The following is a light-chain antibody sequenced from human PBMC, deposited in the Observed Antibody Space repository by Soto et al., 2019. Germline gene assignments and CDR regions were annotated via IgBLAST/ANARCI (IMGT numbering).Light chain of an antibody. CDR3: TSYVGNDIWV. CDR2: EVT. CDR1: SSDVGAYKY. J-gene: IGLJ3*02. Sequence: SALTQPPSASGSPGQSVTISCTGTSSDVGAYKYVSWYQQYPGKAPKLMIYEVTKQPSGVPDRFSGSKSGNTASLTVSGLQAEDEADYYCTSYVGNDIWVFGGGTKLTVL. V-gene: IGLV2-8*01.